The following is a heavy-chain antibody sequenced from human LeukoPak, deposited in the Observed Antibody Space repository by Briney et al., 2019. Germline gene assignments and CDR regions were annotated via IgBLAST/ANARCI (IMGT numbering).Heavy chain of an antibody. CDR3: ARDKGLLVVPAAIPFDP. V-gene: IGHV1-69*04. D-gene: IGHD2-2*01. Sequence: ASVKVSCKASGGTFSSYTISWVRQAPGQGLEWMGRIIPILGIANYAQKFQGRVTITADKSTSTAYMELSSLRSEDTAVYYCARDKGLLVVPAAIPFDPWGQGTLVTVSS. CDR2: IIPILGIA. J-gene: IGHJ5*02. CDR1: GGTFSSYT.